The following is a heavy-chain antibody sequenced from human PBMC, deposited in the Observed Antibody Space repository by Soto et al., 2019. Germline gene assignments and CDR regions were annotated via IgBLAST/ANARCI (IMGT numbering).Heavy chain of an antibody. CDR2: ISYDGSNK. Sequence: PGGSLRLSCAASGFTFSSYGMHWVRQAPGKGLEWVAVISYDGSNKYYADSVKGRFTISRDNSKNTLYLQMNSLRAEDTAVYYCASPPRFTTVTTSHFDYWGQGTLVTVSS. J-gene: IGHJ4*02. CDR1: GFTFSSYG. D-gene: IGHD4-17*01. V-gene: IGHV3-30*03. CDR3: ASPPRFTTVTTSHFDY.